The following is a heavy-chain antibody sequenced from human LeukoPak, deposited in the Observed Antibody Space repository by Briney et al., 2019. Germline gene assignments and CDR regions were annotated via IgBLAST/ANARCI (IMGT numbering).Heavy chain of an antibody. J-gene: IGHJ3*02. CDR2: IYYSGST. CDR3: ARDFNYYDSSGPDAFDI. Sequence: SETLSLTCTVSGGSISSSSYYWGWIRQPPGKGLEWIGSIYYSGSTYYNPSLKSRVTISVDASKNQFSLKLSSVTAADTAVYYCARDFNYYDSSGPDAFDIWGQGTMATVSS. V-gene: IGHV4-39*07. D-gene: IGHD3-22*01. CDR1: GGSISSSSYY.